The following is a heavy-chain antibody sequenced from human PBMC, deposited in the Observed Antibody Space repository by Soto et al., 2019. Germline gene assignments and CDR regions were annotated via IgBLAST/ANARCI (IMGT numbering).Heavy chain of an antibody. CDR1: GFSITNGHY. V-gene: IGHV4-38-2*01. D-gene: IGHD5-18*01. J-gene: IGHJ5*02. CDR3: ARLFSREGYNSIGP. Sequence: SETLSLTCAVSGFSITNGHYWVWIRQAPGKGLEWIGSIFHSGMTYYNSSLKSRLTISVDTSKNLFSLKLTSVTAADTAVYYCARLFSREGYNSIGPWCQGTLVTVSS. CDR2: IFHSGMT.